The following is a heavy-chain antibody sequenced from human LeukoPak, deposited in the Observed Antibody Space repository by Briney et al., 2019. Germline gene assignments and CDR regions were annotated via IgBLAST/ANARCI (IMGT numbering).Heavy chain of an antibody. Sequence: GSLRLSCAASGFSFSTSWMICVRQAPGKGPEWLANIKPDGSETYYLDSVRGRFIVSRDNAQKSLFLEVNNLRDCTRVFCSGASCYAGGFYSDSWGQGTLVTVSS. D-gene: IGHD2-15*01. CDR2: IKPDGSET. CDR1: GFSFSTSW. J-gene: IGHJ4*02. V-gene: IGHV3-7*01. CDR3: ASCYAGGFYSDS.